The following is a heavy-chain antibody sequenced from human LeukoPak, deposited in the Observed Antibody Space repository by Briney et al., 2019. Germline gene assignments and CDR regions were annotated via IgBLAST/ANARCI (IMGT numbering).Heavy chain of an antibody. Sequence: ASVKVSCKASGYTFTGYYIHWVRQAPGQGLEWMGWIYPNSGGTNYAQNFQGRVTMTWDTSISTAYMELNSLRSDDTAVYYCARDGLDAFDIWGQGTMVTVSS. V-gene: IGHV1-2*02. CDR3: ARDGLDAFDI. J-gene: IGHJ3*02. CDR1: GYTFTGYY. CDR2: IYPNSGGT.